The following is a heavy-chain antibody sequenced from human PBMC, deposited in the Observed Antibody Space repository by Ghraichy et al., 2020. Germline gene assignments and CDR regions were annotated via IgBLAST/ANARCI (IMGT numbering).Heavy chain of an antibody. V-gene: IGHV4-30-2*01. J-gene: IGHJ6*02. CDR1: GGSVSSDPYS. CDR2: IYHSGSA. CDR3: AVLASNGVDV. D-gene: IGHD3-3*01. Sequence: SETLSLTCSVSGGSVSSDPYSWTWVRQPSGKGLEGIGYIYHSGSAFPNPSLKSRVAISVDRAENQFSLKLTSVSAADTGVYYCAVLASNGVDVWGQGTKVTVSS.